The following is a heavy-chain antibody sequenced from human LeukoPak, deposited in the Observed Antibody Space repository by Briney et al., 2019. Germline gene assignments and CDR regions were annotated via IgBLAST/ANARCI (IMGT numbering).Heavy chain of an antibody. CDR3: ARDPEYCSSTSCYRSNFDY. D-gene: IGHD2-2*01. CDR2: ISHDGSNK. Sequence: GRSLRLSCAASGFTFSSYAMHWVRQAPGKGLEWVAVISHDGSNKYYADSVKGRFTISRDNSKNTLYLQMNSLRAEDTAVYYCARDPEYCSSTSCYRSNFDYWGQGTLVTVSS. CDR1: GFTFSSYA. V-gene: IGHV3-30*04. J-gene: IGHJ4*02.